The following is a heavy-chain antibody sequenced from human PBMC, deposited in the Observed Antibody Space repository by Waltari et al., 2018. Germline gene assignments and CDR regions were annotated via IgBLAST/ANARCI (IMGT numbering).Heavy chain of an antibody. V-gene: IGHV4-39*07. Sequence: QLQLQESGPGLVKPSETLSLTCTVSGGSISSSSYYWGWIRQPPGKGREWIGSIYYSGSTDYNPSLKSRVTISVDTSKNQFSLKLSSVTAADTAVYYCARAGGSYYYDSSGSIDYWGQGTLVTVSS. D-gene: IGHD3-22*01. J-gene: IGHJ4*02. CDR1: GGSISSSSYY. CDR2: IYYSGST. CDR3: ARAGGSYYYDSSGSIDY.